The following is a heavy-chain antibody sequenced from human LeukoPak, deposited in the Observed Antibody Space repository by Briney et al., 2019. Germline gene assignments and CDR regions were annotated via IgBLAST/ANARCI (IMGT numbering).Heavy chain of an antibody. CDR3: AKGGSGYDLNWFDP. CDR1: GFTFSSYA. J-gene: IGHJ5*02. V-gene: IGHV3-30*04. Sequence: GRSLRLSCAAPGFTFSSYAMHWVRQAPGKGLEWVAVISYDGSNKYYADSVKGRFTISRDNSKNTLYLQMNSLRAEDTAVYYCAKGGSGYDLNWFDPWGQGTLVTVSS. CDR2: ISYDGSNK. D-gene: IGHD5-12*01.